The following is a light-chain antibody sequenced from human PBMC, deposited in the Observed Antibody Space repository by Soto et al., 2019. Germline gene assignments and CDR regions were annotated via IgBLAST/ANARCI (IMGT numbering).Light chain of an antibody. Sequence: QSALTQPRSVSGSPGQSVTIPCTGTSSDVGGYNYVSWYQQHPGKAPKLMIYDVSKRPSGVPDRCSGSKSGNTASLTISGLQAEDEADYYCFSYAGSDTFDVVFGGGTKVTVL. CDR2: DVS. CDR1: SSDVGGYNY. CDR3: FSYAGSDTFDVV. V-gene: IGLV2-11*01. J-gene: IGLJ2*01.